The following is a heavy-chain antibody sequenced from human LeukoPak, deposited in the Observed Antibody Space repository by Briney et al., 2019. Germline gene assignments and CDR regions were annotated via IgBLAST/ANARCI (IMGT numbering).Heavy chain of an antibody. CDR1: GFTFSIYS. J-gene: IGHJ6*02. CDR3: ARDTTVTTYYYYGMDV. Sequence: GGSLRLSCAASGFTFSIYSMNWVRQAPGKGLEWVSSISSSSSYIYYADSVKGRFTISRDNAKNSLYLQMNSLRAEDTAVYYCARDTTVTTYYYYGMDVWGQGTTVTVSS. V-gene: IGHV3-21*01. CDR2: ISSSSSYI. D-gene: IGHD4-17*01.